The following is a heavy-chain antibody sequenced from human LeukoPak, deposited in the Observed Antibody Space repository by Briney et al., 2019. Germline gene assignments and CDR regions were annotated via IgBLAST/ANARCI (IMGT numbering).Heavy chain of an antibody. J-gene: IGHJ4*02. V-gene: IGHV3-74*01. CDR1: GFTFSSYW. Sequence: GGSLRLSCAASGFTFSSYWMHWVRQAPGKGLVWVSRINSDGSSTSYADSVKGRFTISRDNAKNTLYLQMNSLRAEDTAVYYCAKDPPWNSHDSPLWDWGQGTLVTVSS. CDR2: INSDGSST. CDR3: AKDPPWNSHDSPLWD. D-gene: IGHD1-7*01.